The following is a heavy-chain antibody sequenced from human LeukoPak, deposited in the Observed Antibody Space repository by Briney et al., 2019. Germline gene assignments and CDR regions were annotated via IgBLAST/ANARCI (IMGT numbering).Heavy chain of an antibody. Sequence: ASVKVSCKASGYTFTSYDINWVRQATGQGLEWMGWMNPNSGNTGYAQKFQGRVTITRNTSISTAYMELSSLRSEDTAVYYCARGDYEYYYYYYMDVWGKGITVTVSS. D-gene: IGHD4-17*01. CDR2: MNPNSGNT. J-gene: IGHJ6*03. V-gene: IGHV1-8*03. CDR3: ARGDYEYYYYYYMDV. CDR1: GYTFTSYD.